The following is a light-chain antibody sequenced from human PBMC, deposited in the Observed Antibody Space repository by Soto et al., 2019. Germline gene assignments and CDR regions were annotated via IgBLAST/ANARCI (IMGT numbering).Light chain of an antibody. J-gene: IGLJ3*02. V-gene: IGLV2-11*01. CDR3: CSYAGNSLWV. CDR2: DVS. CDR1: SSDVGGYNY. Sequence: QSVLTQPRSVSGSPGQSVTISCTGTSSDVGGYNYVSWYQQHPGKAPKLVIHDVSKRPSGVPDRFSGSKSANTASLTISGLQAEDEADYYCCSYAGNSLWVFGGGTKLTVL.